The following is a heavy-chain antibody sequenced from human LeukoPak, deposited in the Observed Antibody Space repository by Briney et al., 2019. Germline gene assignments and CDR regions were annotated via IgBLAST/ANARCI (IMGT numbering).Heavy chain of an antibody. J-gene: IGHJ4*02. CDR2: IYYSGST. Sequence: SETLSLTCTVSGDSINNYYWSWIRQPPGKGLEWIGHIYYSGSTNYNPSLKSRVTISVDTSKNQFSLNLSSVTAADTAVYYCARHDPRGEPARLGFFDYWGQGTLVTVSS. CDR3: ARHDPRGEPARLGFFDY. V-gene: IGHV4-59*08. D-gene: IGHD6-6*01. CDR1: GDSINNYY.